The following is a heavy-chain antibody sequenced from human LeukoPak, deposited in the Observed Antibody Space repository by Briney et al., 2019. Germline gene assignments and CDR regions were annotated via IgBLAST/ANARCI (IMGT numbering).Heavy chain of an antibody. D-gene: IGHD7-27*01. J-gene: IGHJ6*03. Sequence: ASVKVSCKASGYTFTSYAMNWVRQAPGQGLEWMGWINTNTGNPTYAQGFTGRFVFSLDTSVSTAYLQISSLKAEDTAVYYCARSNWGNYYYYYMDVWGKGTTVTISS. CDR2: INTNTGNP. CDR3: ARSNWGNYYYYYMDV. V-gene: IGHV7-4-1*02. CDR1: GYTFTSYA.